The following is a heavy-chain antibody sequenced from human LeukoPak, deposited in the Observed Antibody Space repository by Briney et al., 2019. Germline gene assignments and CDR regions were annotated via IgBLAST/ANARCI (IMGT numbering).Heavy chain of an antibody. D-gene: IGHD3-22*01. CDR1: GFTFSNYW. Sequence: GGSLRLSCAASGFTFSNYWMHWVRQGPGEGLVWVSVISSDGSIPSHADSVKGRFTISRDNAKNTLYLQMNSLRADDTAVYYCARPTFYYDSSGPQEHWGQGTLVTVSS. CDR3: ARPTFYYDSSGPQEH. CDR2: ISSDGSIP. V-gene: IGHV3-74*01. J-gene: IGHJ4*02.